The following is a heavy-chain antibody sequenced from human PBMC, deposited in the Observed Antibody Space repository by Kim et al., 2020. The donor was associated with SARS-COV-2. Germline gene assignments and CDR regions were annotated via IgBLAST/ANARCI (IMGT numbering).Heavy chain of an antibody. D-gene: IGHD6-19*01. Sequence: IIHRDDGTISYVHSVRGRFTISRDNSKNSLYLQMNSLTAEDSALYYCAKDSAGSIDAWGQGTLVTVSS. CDR3: AKDSAGSIDA. CDR2: IHRDDGTI. V-gene: IGHV3-43*01. J-gene: IGHJ5*02.